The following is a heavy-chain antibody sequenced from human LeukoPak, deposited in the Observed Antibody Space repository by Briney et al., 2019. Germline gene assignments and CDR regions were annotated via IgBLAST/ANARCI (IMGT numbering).Heavy chain of an antibody. CDR3: ARGAGLCSGGSCYDYYYGMDV. CDR1: GGTFSSYA. CDR2: IIPIFGTA. J-gene: IGHJ6*04. V-gene: IGHV1-69*13. D-gene: IGHD2-15*01. Sequence: SVKVSCKASGGTFSSYAISWVRQAPGQGLEWMGGIIPIFGTANYAQKFQGRVTITADESTSTAYMELSSLRSEDTAVYYCARGAGLCSGGSCYDYYYGMDVWGKGTTVAVSS.